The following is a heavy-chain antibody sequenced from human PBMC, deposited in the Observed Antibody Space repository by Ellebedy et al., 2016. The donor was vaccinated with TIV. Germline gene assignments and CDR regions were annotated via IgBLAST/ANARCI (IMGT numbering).Heavy chain of an antibody. CDR2: TYYRSKWYN. CDR3: ARSRNGYGPPLDY. J-gene: IGHJ4*02. V-gene: IGHV6-1*01. D-gene: IGHD1-1*01. CDR1: GDSVSSIRGA. Sequence: SQTLSLTCAISGDSVSSIRGAWNWIRQSPSGGLEWLGRTYYRSKWYNEYAVSVQSRRTINPDTSKNQFSLQLTSVTPEDTAFYYCARSRNGYGPPLDYWGQGTLVTVSS.